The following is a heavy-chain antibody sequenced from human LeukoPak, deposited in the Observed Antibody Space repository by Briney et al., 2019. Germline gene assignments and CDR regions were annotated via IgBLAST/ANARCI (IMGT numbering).Heavy chain of an antibody. D-gene: IGHD3-22*01. V-gene: IGHV4-39*01. CDR1: GGSISSSSYY. J-gene: IGHJ3*02. Sequence: SETLSLTCTVPGGSISSSSYYWGWIRQPPGKGLEWIVSIYYSGSTYYNPSLKSRVTISVDTSKNQFSLKLSSVTAADTAVYYCAGSYYDSSGYPDAFDIWGQGTMVTVSS. CDR2: IYYSGST. CDR3: AGSYYDSSGYPDAFDI.